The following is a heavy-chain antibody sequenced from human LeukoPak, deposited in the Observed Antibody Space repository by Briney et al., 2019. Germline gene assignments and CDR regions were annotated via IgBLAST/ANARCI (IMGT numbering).Heavy chain of an antibody. CDR3: AGVGANYGSYFDY. CDR2: IYYSGST. CDR1: GGSISSYY. V-gene: IGHV4-59*06. J-gene: IGHJ4*02. D-gene: IGHD4/OR15-4a*01. Sequence: SETLSLTCTVSGGSISSYYWSWIRQPPGKGLEWIGYIYYSGSTYYNPSLKSRVTISVDTSKNQFSLKLSSVTAADTAVYYCAGVGANYGSYFDYWGQGTLVTVSS.